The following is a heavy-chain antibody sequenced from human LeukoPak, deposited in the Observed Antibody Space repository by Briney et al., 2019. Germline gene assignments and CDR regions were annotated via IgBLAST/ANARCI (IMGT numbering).Heavy chain of an antibody. CDR2: ISSSSSTI. Sequence: PGGSLRLSCAASGFTFSSYNMNWVRQAPGKGLEWVSYISSSSSTIYYADSVKGRFTISRDNAKNSLYLQMNSLRAEDTAVYYCAELDCSSTSCHDYWGRGTLVTVSS. J-gene: IGHJ4*02. CDR3: AELDCSSTSCHDY. CDR1: GFTFSSYN. D-gene: IGHD2-2*01. V-gene: IGHV3-48*04.